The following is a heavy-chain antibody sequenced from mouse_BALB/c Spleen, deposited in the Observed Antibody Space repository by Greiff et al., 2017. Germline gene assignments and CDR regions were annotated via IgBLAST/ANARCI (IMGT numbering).Heavy chain of an antibody. CDR3: ARWGIYYGNYGAMDY. CDR1: GYAFSSYW. V-gene: IGHV1-80*01. J-gene: IGHJ4*01. Sequence: QVQLKESGAELVRPGSSVKISCKASGYAFSSYWMNWVKQRPGQGLEWIGQIYPGDGDTNYNGKFKGKATLTADKSSSTAYMQLSSLTSEDSAVYFCARWGIYYGNYGAMDYWGQGTSVTVSS. D-gene: IGHD2-1*01. CDR2: IYPGDGDT.